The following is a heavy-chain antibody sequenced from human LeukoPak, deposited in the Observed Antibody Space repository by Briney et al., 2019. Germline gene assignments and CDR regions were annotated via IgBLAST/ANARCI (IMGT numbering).Heavy chain of an antibody. Sequence: PSETLSLTCAVYGGSFSGYYWSWIRQPPGKGLEWIGEIDHSGSTNYNPSLKSRVSISVDTSKNQFSLKLSSVTAADTAVYYCARLVGAPREFDYWGQGTLVTVSS. J-gene: IGHJ4*02. V-gene: IGHV4-34*01. CDR3: ARLVGAPREFDY. CDR1: GGSFSGYY. CDR2: IDHSGST. D-gene: IGHD1-26*01.